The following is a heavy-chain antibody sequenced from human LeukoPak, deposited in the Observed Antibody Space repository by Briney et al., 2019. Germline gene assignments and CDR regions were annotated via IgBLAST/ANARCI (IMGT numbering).Heavy chain of an antibody. D-gene: IGHD3-10*01. CDR2: ISWNSGSI. CDR3: ARAGHSGGFDY. Sequence: PGGSLRLSCTVSGFTVSSNSMHWVRQAPGKGLEWVSGISWNSGSIGYADSVKGRFTISRDNAKNSLYLQMNSLRAEDMALYYCARAGHSGGFDYWGQGTLVTVSS. J-gene: IGHJ4*02. V-gene: IGHV3-9*03. CDR1: GFTVSSNS.